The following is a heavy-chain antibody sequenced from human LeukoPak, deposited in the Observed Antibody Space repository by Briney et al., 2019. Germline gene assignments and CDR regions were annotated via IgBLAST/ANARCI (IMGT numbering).Heavy chain of an antibody. CDR1: GYTFTSYY. Sequence: ASVKVSCKASGYTFTSYYMHWVRQAPGQGLEWMGIINPSGGSTSYAQKFQGRVTMTRDMSTSTVYMELSSLRSEDTAVYYCARGRSDKIAAAGTGDYWGQGTLVTVSS. J-gene: IGHJ4*02. D-gene: IGHD6-13*01. CDR3: ARGRSDKIAAAGTGDY. V-gene: IGHV1-46*01. CDR2: INPSGGST.